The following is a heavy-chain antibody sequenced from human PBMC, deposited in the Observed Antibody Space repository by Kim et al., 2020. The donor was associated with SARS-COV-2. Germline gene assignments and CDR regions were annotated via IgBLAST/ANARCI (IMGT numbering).Heavy chain of an antibody. V-gene: IGHV3-64*01. CDR3: ASRYY. J-gene: IGHJ4*02. D-gene: IGHD3-16*02. CDR2: ISSNGVST. Sequence: ISSNGVSTYYANYVKGRFTISRDNSKNTRYLQMGSLRAEDMAVYYCASRYYWGQGTLVTVSS.